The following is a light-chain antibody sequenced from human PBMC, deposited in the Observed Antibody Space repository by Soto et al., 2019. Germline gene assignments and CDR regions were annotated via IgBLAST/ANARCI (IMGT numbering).Light chain of an antibody. CDR2: RAS. CDR3: QQYYTAIA. CDR1: QSVLHSSNNENS. J-gene: IGKJ5*01. V-gene: IGKV4-1*01. Sequence: DVVMTQSPDSLAVSLGERATINCKSSQSVLHSSNNENSLAWYQQKAGQRPKLIIYRASTRESGVPDRISGSGSGTDFTLTISSLQAEDVAVYYCQQYYTAIAFGQGTRLEIK.